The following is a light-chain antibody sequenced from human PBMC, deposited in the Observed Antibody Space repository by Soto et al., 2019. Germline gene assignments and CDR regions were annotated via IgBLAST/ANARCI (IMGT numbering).Light chain of an antibody. Sequence: PGERATLSCRASETIISHYIAWYQQKPGQAPRLLIFGASTRATGIPDRFSGSWSGTDFTLTISRLEPEDFAVYYCQNFGDSPFTFGPGTKVDIK. CDR2: GAS. J-gene: IGKJ3*01. CDR1: ETIISHY. V-gene: IGKV3-20*01. CDR3: QNFGDSPFT.